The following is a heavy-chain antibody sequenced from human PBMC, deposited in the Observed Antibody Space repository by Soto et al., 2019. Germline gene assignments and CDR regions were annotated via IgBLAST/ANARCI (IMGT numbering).Heavy chain of an antibody. V-gene: IGHV4-34*01. J-gene: IGHJ5*02. D-gene: IGHD3-3*01. CDR1: GGSFSGYY. CDR3: ARFNKLYDFWSGPRQSWFDP. Sequence: SETLSLTCAVYGGSFSGYYWSWIRQPPGKGLEWIGEINHSGSTNYNPSLKSRVTISVDTSKNQFSLKLSSVTAADTAVYYCARFNKLYDFWSGPRQSWFDPWGQGTLVTVS. CDR2: INHSGST.